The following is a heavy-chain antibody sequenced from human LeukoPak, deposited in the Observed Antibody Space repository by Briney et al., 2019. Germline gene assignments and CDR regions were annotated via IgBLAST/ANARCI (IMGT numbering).Heavy chain of an antibody. J-gene: IGHJ3*01. D-gene: IGHD1-14*01. CDR2: ICGSGGST. V-gene: IGHV3-23*01. CDR1: GFTFSTYA. CDR3: AKRITVVARDAFDF. Sequence: GGSLRLSCAASGFTFSTYAMSWVRQAPGKGLEWVSSICGSGGSTFYADSVKGRFTISRDNSKNTFYLQMNSLRAEDTAIYYCAKRITVVARDAFDFWGQGTMVTVSS.